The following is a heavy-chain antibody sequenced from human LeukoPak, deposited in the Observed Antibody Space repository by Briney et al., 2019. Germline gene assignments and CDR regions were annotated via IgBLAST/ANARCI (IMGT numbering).Heavy chain of an antibody. D-gene: IGHD2-2*01. CDR2: INPSGGST. V-gene: IGHV1-46*01. J-gene: IGHJ4*02. CDR3: AREGPARGFDY. Sequence: ASVKVPCKASGYTFTSYYMHWVRQAPGQGLEWMGIINPSGGSTSYAQKFQGRVTMTRDTSTSTVYMELSSLRSEDTAVYYCAREGPARGFDYWGQGTLVTVSS. CDR1: GYTFTSYY.